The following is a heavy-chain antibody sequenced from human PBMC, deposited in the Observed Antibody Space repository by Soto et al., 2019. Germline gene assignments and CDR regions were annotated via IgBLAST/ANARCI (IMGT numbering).Heavy chain of an antibody. CDR2: FDPEDGET. CDR3: ATIQGVAGTGTFDY. V-gene: IGHV1-24*01. D-gene: IGHD6-19*01. Sequence: ASVKVSCKVSGYTLTELSMHWVRQAPGKGLEWMGGFDPEDGETIYAQKFQGRVTMTEDTSTDTAYMELSSLRSEDTAVYYCATIQGVAGTGTFDYWGQGTLVTVSS. J-gene: IGHJ4*02. CDR1: GYTLTELS.